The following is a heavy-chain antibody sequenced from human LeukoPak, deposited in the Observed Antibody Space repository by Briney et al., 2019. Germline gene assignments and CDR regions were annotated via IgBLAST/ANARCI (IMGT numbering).Heavy chain of an antibody. CDR3: ARGPSRGLRFNYYYYMDV. V-gene: IGHV4-34*01. CDR1: GGSFSGYY. CDR2: INHSGST. Sequence: SETLSLTCAVYGGSFSGYYWSWIRQPPGKGLEWIGEINHSGSTNYNPSLKSRVTISVDTSKNQFSQKLSSVTAADTAVYYCARGPSRGLRFNYYYYMDVWGKGTTVTVSS. J-gene: IGHJ6*03. D-gene: IGHD4-17*01.